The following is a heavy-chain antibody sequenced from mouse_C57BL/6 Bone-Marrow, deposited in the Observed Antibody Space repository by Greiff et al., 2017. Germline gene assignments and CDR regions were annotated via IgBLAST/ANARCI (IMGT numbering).Heavy chain of an antibody. J-gene: IGHJ2*01. CDR3: ARGKILRFFDY. CDR1: GYTFTSYW. V-gene: IGHV1-64*01. CDR2: IHPNSGST. Sequence: QVQLQQPGAELVKPGASVKLSCEASGYTFTSYWMHWVKQRPGQGLEWIGMIHPNSGSTNYNEKFKSKATLTVDKSSSTAYMQLSSLTSEDSAVYYCARGKILRFFDYWGQGTTLTVSS.